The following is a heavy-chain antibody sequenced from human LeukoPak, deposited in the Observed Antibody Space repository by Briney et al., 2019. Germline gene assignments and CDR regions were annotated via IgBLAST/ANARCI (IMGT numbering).Heavy chain of an antibody. Sequence: SETLSLTCTVSGGSISSYYWSWIRQPPGKGLEWIGYIYYSGSTNYNPSLKGRVTISVDTSKNQFSLKLSSVTAADTAVYYCARGSYGDYPFDYWGQGTLVTVSS. J-gene: IGHJ4*02. CDR3: ARGSYGDYPFDY. V-gene: IGHV4-59*01. D-gene: IGHD4-17*01. CDR1: GGSISSYY. CDR2: IYYSGST.